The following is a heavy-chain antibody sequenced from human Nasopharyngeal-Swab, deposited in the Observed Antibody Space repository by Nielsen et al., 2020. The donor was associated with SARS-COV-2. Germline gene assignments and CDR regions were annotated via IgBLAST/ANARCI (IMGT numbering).Heavy chain of an antibody. Sequence: GGSLRLSCTVPGFTFTDYWLHWLRQPPGKGPVWLSRIDNDGSSTTYADSVRGRFTISRDNARNTLFLQLHSLRAEDTAVYYCARESYSWSWYGPDYWGQGTQVTVSS. J-gene: IGHJ4*02. D-gene: IGHD1-26*01. V-gene: IGHV3-74*03. CDR1: GFTFTDYW. CDR2: IDNDGSST. CDR3: ARESYSWSWYGPDY.